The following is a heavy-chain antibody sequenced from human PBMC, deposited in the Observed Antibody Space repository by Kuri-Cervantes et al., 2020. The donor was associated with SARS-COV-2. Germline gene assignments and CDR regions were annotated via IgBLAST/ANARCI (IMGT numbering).Heavy chain of an antibody. CDR3: ARERAYCSSVSCYGSDS. Sequence: ASVKVSCKASEHTNYYIHWVRQAPGHGLEWVGMFDPNTHNTISAQRFQGRVTMTRDTSTSTFYMELSSLRSEDTAVYYCARERAYCSSVSCYGSDSWGRGTLVTVSS. CDR2: FDPNTHNT. CDR1: EHTNYY. D-gene: IGHD2-2*01. V-gene: IGHV1-46*01. J-gene: IGHJ5*01.